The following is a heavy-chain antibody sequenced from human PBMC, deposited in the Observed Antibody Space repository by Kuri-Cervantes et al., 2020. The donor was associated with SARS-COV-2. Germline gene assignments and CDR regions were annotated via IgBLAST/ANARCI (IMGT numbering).Heavy chain of an antibody. CDR1: GYTFTSYG. D-gene: IGHD4-17*01. V-gene: IGHV1-18*01. CDR3: ATHYGDYFMDWFDP. Sequence: ASVKVSCKASGYTFTSYGISWVRQAPGQGLEWMGWISAYNGNTNYAQKLQGRVTMTTDTSTSTAYMELRSLRSDDTAVYYCATHYGDYFMDWFDPWGQGTLVTVSS. J-gene: IGHJ5*02. CDR2: ISAYNGNT.